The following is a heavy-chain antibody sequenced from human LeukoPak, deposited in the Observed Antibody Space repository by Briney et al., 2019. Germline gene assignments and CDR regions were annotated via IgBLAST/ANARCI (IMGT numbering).Heavy chain of an antibody. CDR1: GYTFTSYA. V-gene: IGHV1-3*01. CDR2: INAGNGNT. D-gene: IGHD3-16*02. Sequence: ASVKVSCKASGYTFTSYAMHWVRQAPGQRLEWMGWINAGNGNTKYSQKFQGRVTITRDTSASTACMELSSLRSEDTAMYYCAREDVVDYVWGSYRFWGQGTLVTVSS. CDR3: AREDVVDYVWGSYRF. J-gene: IGHJ4*02.